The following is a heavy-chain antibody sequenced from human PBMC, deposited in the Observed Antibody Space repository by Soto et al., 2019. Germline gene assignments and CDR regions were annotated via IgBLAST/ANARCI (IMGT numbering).Heavy chain of an antibody. CDR2: IYSGGST. J-gene: IGHJ6*02. CDR3: ARESSYYDRSGYTAVYYYYGMDV. D-gene: IGHD3-22*01. Sequence: LRLSCAASGFTVSSNYMSWVRQAPGKGLEWVSVIYSGGSTYYADSVKGRFTISRDNSKNTLYLQMNSLRAEDTAVYYCARESSYYDRSGYTAVYYYYGMDVWGQGTTVTVSS. CDR1: GFTVSSNY. V-gene: IGHV3-66*01.